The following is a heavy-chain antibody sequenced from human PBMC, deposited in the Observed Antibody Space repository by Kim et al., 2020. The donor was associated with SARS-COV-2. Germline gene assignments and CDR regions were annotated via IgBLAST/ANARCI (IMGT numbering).Heavy chain of an antibody. CDR3: ARDYCSSTSCHVDFDY. V-gene: IGHV4-34*01. D-gene: IGHD2-2*01. J-gene: IGHJ4*02. Sequence: SRKSGVTISVDTSKNQFSLKLSSVTAADTAVYYCARDYCSSTSCHVDFDYWGQGTLVTVSS.